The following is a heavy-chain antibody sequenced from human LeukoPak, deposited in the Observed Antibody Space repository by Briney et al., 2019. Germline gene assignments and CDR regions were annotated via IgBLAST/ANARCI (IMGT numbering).Heavy chain of an antibody. V-gene: IGHV4-59*08. CDR2: IYYSGST. Sequence: SETLSLTCTVSGGSISSYYWSWIRQPPGKGLEWIGYIYYSGSTNYNPSLKSRVTISVDTSKNQFSLKLSSVTAADTAVYYCVRQVWDNWFDSWGQGTLVTVSS. CDR1: GGSISSYY. J-gene: IGHJ5*01. D-gene: IGHD7-27*01. CDR3: VRQVWDNWFDS.